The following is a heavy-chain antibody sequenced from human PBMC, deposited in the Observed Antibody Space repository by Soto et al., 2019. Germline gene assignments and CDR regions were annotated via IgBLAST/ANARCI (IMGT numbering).Heavy chain of an antibody. CDR1: GGSISSSSYY. J-gene: IGHJ5*02. D-gene: IGHD3-10*01. CDR3: ARHGITITMVRGNWFDP. V-gene: IGHV4-39*01. CDR2: IYYSGST. Sequence: PSETLSLTCTVSGGSISSSSYYWGWIRQPPGKGLEWIGSIYYSGSTYYNPSLKSRVTISVDTSKNQFSLKLSSVTAADTAVYYCARHGITITMVRGNWFDPWGQGTLVTVSS.